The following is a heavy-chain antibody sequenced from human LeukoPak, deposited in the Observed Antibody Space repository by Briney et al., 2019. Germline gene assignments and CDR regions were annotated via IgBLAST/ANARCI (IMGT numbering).Heavy chain of an antibody. CDR3: ARLLTNYYAFDI. J-gene: IGHJ3*02. D-gene: IGHD4/OR15-4a*01. Sequence: ASVKVSCKASEYTFTGYYMHWVRQAPGQGLEWMGWINPNSGGTNYAQKFQGRVTMTRDTSISTAYMELSRLRSDDTAVYYCARLLTNYYAFDIWGQGTMVTVSS. CDR1: EYTFTGYY. CDR2: INPNSGGT. V-gene: IGHV1-2*02.